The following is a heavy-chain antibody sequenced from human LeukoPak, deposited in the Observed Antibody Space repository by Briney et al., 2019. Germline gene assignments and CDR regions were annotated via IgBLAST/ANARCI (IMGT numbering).Heavy chain of an antibody. J-gene: IGHJ1*01. CDR2: IKSDGST. CDR3: ARAPAEIGGYYPEYFRH. CDR1: GFTFSRYW. V-gene: IGHV3-74*01. Sequence: GGSLRLSCAASGFTFSRYWMHWVRQAPGEGLVWVSRIKSDGSTNYADSVKGRFTISRDNAKNTVSRQMNSLRAEDTGVYYCARAPAEIGGYYPEYFRHWGQGTLVTVSS. D-gene: IGHD3-22*01.